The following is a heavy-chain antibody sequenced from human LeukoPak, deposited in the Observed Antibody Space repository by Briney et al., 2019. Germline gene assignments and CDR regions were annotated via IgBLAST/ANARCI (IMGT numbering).Heavy chain of an antibody. CDR2: IVVGSGNT. Sequence: SVKVSCKASGFTFTSSAMQWVRQARGQRLEWIGWIVVGSGNTNYAQKFQERVTITRDMSTSTAYMELSSLRSEDTAVYYCAADDTYYYGSGSYSYWGQGTLVTVSS. J-gene: IGHJ4*02. V-gene: IGHV1-58*02. CDR3: AADDTYYYGSGSYSY. D-gene: IGHD3-10*01. CDR1: GFTFTSSA.